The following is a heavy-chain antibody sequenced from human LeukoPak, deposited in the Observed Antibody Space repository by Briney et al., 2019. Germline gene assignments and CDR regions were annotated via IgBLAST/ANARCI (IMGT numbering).Heavy chain of an antibody. J-gene: IGHJ6*03. D-gene: IGHD4-17*01. CDR2: VYTSGST. CDR1: GGSISSYY. Sequence: SETLSLTCTVSGGSISSYYWSWIRQPAGKGLEWIGRVYTSGSTNYNPSLKSRVTMSVDTSKNQFSLKLSSVTAADTAVYYCARHYGDYAYYYYMDLWGKGTTVTVFS. CDR3: ARHYGDYAYYYYMDL. V-gene: IGHV4-4*07.